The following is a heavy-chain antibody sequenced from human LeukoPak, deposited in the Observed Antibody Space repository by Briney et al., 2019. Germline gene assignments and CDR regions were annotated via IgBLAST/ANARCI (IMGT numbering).Heavy chain of an antibody. Sequence: GGSLRLSCAASGFTFSSYSMTWVRQAPGKGLEWVSSISSSSSYIYYADSVKGRFTISRDNSKNTLYLQMSSLRAEDTAVYYCAREIGRWSDYWGQGTLVTVSS. J-gene: IGHJ4*02. CDR1: GFTFSSYS. V-gene: IGHV3-21*01. CDR2: ISSSSSYI. CDR3: AREIGRWSDY. D-gene: IGHD4-23*01.